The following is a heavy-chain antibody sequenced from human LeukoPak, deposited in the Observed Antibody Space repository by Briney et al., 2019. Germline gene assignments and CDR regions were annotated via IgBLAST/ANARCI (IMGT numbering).Heavy chain of an antibody. V-gene: IGHV3-7*01. D-gene: IGHD3-22*01. J-gene: IGHJ4*02. CDR1: GFTFSNNW. Sequence: GGSLRLSCAASGFTFSNNWMSWVRQAPGKGLEWVANIKEDGSEKYYVDSVRGRFTISRDNAKSSLYLQMNSLRAEDTAVYYCARSTSGYAEGAYWGQGTLVAVSS. CDR3: ARSTSGYAEGAY. CDR2: IKEDGSEK.